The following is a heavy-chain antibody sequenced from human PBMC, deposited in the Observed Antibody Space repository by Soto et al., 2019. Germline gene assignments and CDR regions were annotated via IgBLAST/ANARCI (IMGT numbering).Heavy chain of an antibody. D-gene: IGHD2-2*01. V-gene: IGHV1-69*01. J-gene: IGHJ6*02. CDR2: IIPIFGTA. CDR1: GGTFSSYA. CDR3: AREEPGYCSSTSCFSSTRYYYYGMDV. Sequence: QVQLVQSGAEVKKPGSSVKVSCKASGGTFSSYAISWVRQAPGQGLEWMGGIIPIFGTANYAQKFQGSVTITADESTSTAYMELSSLRSEDTAVYYCAREEPGYCSSTSCFSSTRYYYYGMDVWGQGTTVTVSS.